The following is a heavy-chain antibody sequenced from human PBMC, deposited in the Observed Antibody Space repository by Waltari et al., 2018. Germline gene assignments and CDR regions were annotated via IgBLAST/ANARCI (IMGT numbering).Heavy chain of an antibody. Sequence: HVHLQQWGVGLLQPSETLSLTCAVSGGSFSGYYWRWLRQSPGKGPEWIGEINHIGSPNNSPSLKMRVTISVDTSKNQFSLKLSSVTAADTAVYYCARMRWLQCFKRPENYFDYWGQGTLVTVSS. J-gene: IGHJ4*02. CDR1: GGSFSGYY. D-gene: IGHD5-12*01. CDR3: ARMRWLQCFKRPENYFDY. V-gene: IGHV4-34*01. CDR2: INHIGSP.